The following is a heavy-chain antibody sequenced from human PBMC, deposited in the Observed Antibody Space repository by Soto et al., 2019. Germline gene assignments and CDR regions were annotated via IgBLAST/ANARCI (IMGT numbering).Heavy chain of an antibody. CDR2: IYPGDSTT. V-gene: IGHV5-51*01. D-gene: IGHD5-12*01. J-gene: IGHJ6*03. CDR3: ARHTSAYDNYSFYYMDV. CDR1: GYIFTNYW. Sequence: PGESLKISCQASGYIFTNYWIGWLRQMPGEGLEWMGVIYPGDSTTKYSPSFQGQVTISADKPLSTAYLQWTNLQASDTAMYYCARHTSAYDNYSFYYMDVWGKGTTVTVSS.